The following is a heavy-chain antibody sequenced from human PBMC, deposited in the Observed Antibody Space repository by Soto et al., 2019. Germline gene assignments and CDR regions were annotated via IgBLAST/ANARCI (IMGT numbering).Heavy chain of an antibody. CDR2: IWYDGSNK. V-gene: IGHV3-33*01. CDR1: GFTFSSYG. CDR3: ARDHHTAMVQDV. J-gene: IGHJ6*02. D-gene: IGHD5-18*01. Sequence: QVQLVESGGGVVQPGRSLRLSCAASGFTFSSYGMHWVRQAPGKGLEWVAVIWYDGSNKYYTESVKGRFTIFRDNSKSKLSLQMSSLRSEDTAVYYCARDHHTAMVQDVWGQGTPVT.